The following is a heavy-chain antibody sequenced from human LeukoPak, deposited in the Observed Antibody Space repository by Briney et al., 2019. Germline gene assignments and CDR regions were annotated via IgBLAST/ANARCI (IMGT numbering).Heavy chain of an antibody. D-gene: IGHD1-1*01. CDR1: GFTFSDYD. Sequence: PGGSLRLSCAASGFTFSDYDMHWVRQATGKGLEWVSAIGTAGDTYYTGSAKGRFTISRENAKNSLYPQMNSLRAGDTAVYYCARVAKERVGGVYYFDYWGQGTLVTVSS. CDR3: ARVAKERVGGVYYFDY. V-gene: IGHV3-13*01. CDR2: IGTAGDT. J-gene: IGHJ4*02.